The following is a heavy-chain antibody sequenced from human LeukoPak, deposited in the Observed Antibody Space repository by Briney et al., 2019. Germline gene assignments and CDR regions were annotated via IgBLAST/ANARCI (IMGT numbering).Heavy chain of an antibody. CDR1: GFTFSSYA. CDR3: ANDRLGTYSSSWYSVDWFDP. D-gene: IGHD6-13*01. V-gene: IGHV3-23*01. J-gene: IGHJ5*02. CDR2: ISGSGGST. Sequence: GGSLRLSCAASGFTFSSYAMSWVRQAPGKGLEWVSAISGSGGSTYYADSVKGRFTISRDNSKNTLYLQMNSLRAEDTAVYYCANDRLGTYSSSWYSVDWFDPWGQGTLVTVSS.